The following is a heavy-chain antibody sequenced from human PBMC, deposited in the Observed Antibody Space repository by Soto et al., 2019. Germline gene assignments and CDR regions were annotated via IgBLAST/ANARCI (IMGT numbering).Heavy chain of an antibody. Sequence: GGSLRLSCAASGFTFSNAWMSWVRQAPGKGLEWVGRIKSKTDGGTTDYAAPVKGRFTISGDDSKNTLYLQMNSLKTEDTAVYYCTTAFGYCSSNSCYYYYGMDVWGQGTRVTVSS. D-gene: IGHD2-2*01. V-gene: IGHV3-15*01. CDR2: IKSKTDGGTT. CDR3: TTAFGYCSSNSCYYYYGMDV. J-gene: IGHJ6*02. CDR1: GFTFSNAW.